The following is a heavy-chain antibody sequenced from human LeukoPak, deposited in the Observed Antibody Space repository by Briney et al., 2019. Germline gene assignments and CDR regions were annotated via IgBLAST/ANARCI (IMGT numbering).Heavy chain of an antibody. J-gene: IGHJ2*01. Sequence: PSETLSLTCTVPGGSISSYYWSWIRQPAGKGLEWIGRIYTSGSTNYNPSLKSRVTMSVDTSKNQFSLKLSSVTAADTAVYYCARDPLDCSGGSCPYWYFDLWGRGTLVTVS. D-gene: IGHD2-15*01. CDR3: ARDPLDCSGGSCPYWYFDL. CDR1: GGSISSYY. V-gene: IGHV4-4*07. CDR2: IYTSGST.